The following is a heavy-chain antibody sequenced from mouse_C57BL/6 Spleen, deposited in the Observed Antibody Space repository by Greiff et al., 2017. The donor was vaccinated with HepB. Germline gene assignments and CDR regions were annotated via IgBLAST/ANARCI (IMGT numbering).Heavy chain of an antibody. V-gene: IGHV2-6-1*01. CDR2: IWSDGST. CDR3: ARHRGKEIYAMDY. CDR1: GFSLTSYG. Sequence: VKLLESGPGLVAPSQSLSITCTVSGFSLTSYGVHWVRQPPGKGLEWLVVIWSDGSTTYNSALKSRLSISKDNSKSQVFLKMNSLQTDDTAMYYCARHRGKEIYAMDYWGQGTSVTVSS. J-gene: IGHJ4*01. D-gene: IGHD2-1*01.